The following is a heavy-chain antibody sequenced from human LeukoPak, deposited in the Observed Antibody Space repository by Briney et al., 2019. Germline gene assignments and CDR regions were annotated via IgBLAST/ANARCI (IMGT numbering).Heavy chain of an antibody. CDR3: AKDGVKYSSSNWFDP. CDR1: GFTFSSYG. V-gene: IGHV3-30*02. D-gene: IGHD6-6*01. J-gene: IGHJ5*02. CDR2: IRYDGSNK. Sequence: GGSLRLSCAASGFTFSSYGMHWVRQAPGKGLEWVAFIRYDGSNKHYADSVKGRFTISRDNSKNTLYLQMNSLRAEDTAVYYCAKDGVKYSSSNWFDPWGQGTLVTVSS.